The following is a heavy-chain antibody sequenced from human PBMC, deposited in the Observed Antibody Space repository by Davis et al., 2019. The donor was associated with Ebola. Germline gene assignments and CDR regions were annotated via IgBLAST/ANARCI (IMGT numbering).Heavy chain of an antibody. J-gene: IGHJ6*02. V-gene: IGHV2-70*11. CDR1: GFSLSTSGMC. CDR3: ARITAAMGNHYGMDV. D-gene: IGHD2-2*01. Sequence: SGPTLVKPTQTLTLTCTFSGFSLSTSGMCVSWIRQPPGKALEWLARIDWDDDKYYSTSLKTRLTISKDTSKNQVVLTMTNMDPVDTATYYCARITAAMGNHYGMDVWGQGTTVTVSS. CDR2: IDWDDDK.